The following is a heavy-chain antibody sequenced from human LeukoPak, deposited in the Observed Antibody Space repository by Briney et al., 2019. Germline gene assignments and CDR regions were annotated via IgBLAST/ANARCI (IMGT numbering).Heavy chain of an antibody. J-gene: IGHJ4*02. CDR1: GGSISSGGYY. CDR3: ARAPLSGFNFDY. D-gene: IGHD3-22*01. Sequence: PSQTLSLTCTVSGGSISSGGYYWSWIRQHPGKGLEWIGYIYYSGSTYYNPSLKSRVTISVDTSKNQFSLKLSYVTAADTAVYYCARAPLSGFNFDYWGQGTLVTVSS. CDR2: IYYSGST. V-gene: IGHV4-31*03.